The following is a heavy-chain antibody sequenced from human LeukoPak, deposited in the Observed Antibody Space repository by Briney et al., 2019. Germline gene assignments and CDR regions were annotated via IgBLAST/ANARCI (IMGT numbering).Heavy chain of an antibody. Sequence: SETLSLTCTVSGGANSSYYWSWIRQPPGKGLEWIGYIYYSGSTNYNPSLKSRVTISVDTSKNQFSLKLSSVTAADTAVYYCARAVGWFGALDYWGQGTLVTVSS. V-gene: IGHV4-59*01. J-gene: IGHJ4*02. CDR1: GGANSSYY. D-gene: IGHD3-10*01. CDR3: ARAVGWFGALDY. CDR2: IYYSGST.